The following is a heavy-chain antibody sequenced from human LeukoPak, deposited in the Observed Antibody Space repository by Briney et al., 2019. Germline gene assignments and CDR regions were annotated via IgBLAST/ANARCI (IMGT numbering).Heavy chain of an antibody. J-gene: IGHJ5*02. V-gene: IGHV1-8*01. CDR3: AGGWEPYDYFFDP. D-gene: IGHD5-12*01. CDR1: GYSFTDYD. Sequence: ASVKVSCKTSGYSFTDYDINWVRQAPGQGLEWMGWMNPTSGSTDYAQKFQGRVTMTRNTSMSTAYLELSGLKSEDTAIYYCAGGWEPYDYFFDPWGQGTLLTVSS. CDR2: MNPTSGST.